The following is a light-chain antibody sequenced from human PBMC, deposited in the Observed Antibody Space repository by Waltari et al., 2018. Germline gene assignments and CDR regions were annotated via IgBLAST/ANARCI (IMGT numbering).Light chain of an antibody. J-gene: IGKJ2*01. Sequence: IVMTQSPLSLPVTPGEPASIPCRASQSLLHRNGYNYLEWSLQKPGQSPQLLIYLATTRASGVPDRFSGDASGTQFTLRISRVEAEDVGVYYCMQARQTPYTFGQGTKLEIK. CDR3: MQARQTPYT. V-gene: IGKV2-28*01. CDR1: QSLLHRNGYNY. CDR2: LAT.